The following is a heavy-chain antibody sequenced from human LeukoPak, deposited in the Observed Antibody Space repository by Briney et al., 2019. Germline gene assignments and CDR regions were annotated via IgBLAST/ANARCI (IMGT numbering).Heavy chain of an antibody. D-gene: IGHD3-3*01. CDR3: ARVTDFWSGYYTKWFDP. Sequence: KPSETLSLTCNVSGYSISSGYYWGWIRQPPGKGLEWIGSIYHSGSTYYNPSLKSRVTISVDTSKNQFSLKLSSVTAADTAVYYCARVTDFWSGYYTKWFDPWGQGTLVTVSS. J-gene: IGHJ5*02. CDR1: GYSISSGYY. CDR2: IYHSGST. V-gene: IGHV4-38-2*02.